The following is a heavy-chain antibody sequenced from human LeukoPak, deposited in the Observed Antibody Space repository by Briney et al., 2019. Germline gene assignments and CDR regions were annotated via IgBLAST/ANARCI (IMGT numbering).Heavy chain of an antibody. J-gene: IGHJ6*02. CDR3: ARALHIVVVTATPRYGMDV. D-gene: IGHD2-21*02. CDR1: DYTFTSYG. CDR2: ISAYSGNT. Sequence: GASVKVSCKASDYTFTSYGISWVRQAPGQGLEWMGWISAYSGNTNYAQKLQGRVTMTTDTSTSTAYMELRSLRSDDTAVYYCARALHIVVVTATPRYGMDVWGQGTTVTVSS. V-gene: IGHV1-18*01.